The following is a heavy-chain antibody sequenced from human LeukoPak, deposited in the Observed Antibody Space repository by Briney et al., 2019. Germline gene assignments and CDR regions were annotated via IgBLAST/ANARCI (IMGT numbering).Heavy chain of an antibody. CDR1: GGSISSGSYY. CDR3: ARANGSHRDAFDI. Sequence: SETLSLTCTLSGGSISSGSYYWSWIRQPAGKGLEWIGRIYTSGSTNYNPSLKSRVTISVDTSKNQFSLKLSSVTAADTAVYYCARANGSHRDAFDIWGQGTMVTVSS. CDR2: IYTSGST. V-gene: IGHV4-61*02. D-gene: IGHD1-26*01. J-gene: IGHJ3*02.